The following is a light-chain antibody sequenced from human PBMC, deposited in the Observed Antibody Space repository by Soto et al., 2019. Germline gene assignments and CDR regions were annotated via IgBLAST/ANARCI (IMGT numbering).Light chain of an antibody. V-gene: IGLV2-8*01. Sequence: RTPPAAASGTPRQSANISCTGTSSDVGGYNYVSWYQQHPGKAPKLMIYEVTKRPSGVPDRFSGSKSGNTASLTVSGLQAEDEADYYCTSYAGSNNFYVFGTGTKVTVL. J-gene: IGLJ1*01. CDR2: EVT. CDR1: SSDVGGYNY. CDR3: TSYAGSNNFYV.